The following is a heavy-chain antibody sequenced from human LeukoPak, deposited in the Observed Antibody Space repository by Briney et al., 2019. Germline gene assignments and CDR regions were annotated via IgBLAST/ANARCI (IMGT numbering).Heavy chain of an antibody. CDR3: ARDRYDILTGYSPGDYYYYGMDV. D-gene: IGHD3-9*01. Sequence: ASVKVSCKASGGTFSSYAISWARQAPGQGLEWRGRIIPILGIANYAQKFQGRVTITADKSTSTAYMELSSLRSEDTAVYYCARDRYDILTGYSPGDYYYYGMDVWGQGTTVTVSS. CDR1: GGTFSSYA. CDR2: IIPILGIA. J-gene: IGHJ6*02. V-gene: IGHV1-69*04.